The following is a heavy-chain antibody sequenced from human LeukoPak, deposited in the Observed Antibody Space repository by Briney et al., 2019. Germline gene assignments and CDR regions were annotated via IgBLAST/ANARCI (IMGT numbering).Heavy chain of an antibody. D-gene: IGHD6-6*01. V-gene: IGHV3-7*05. J-gene: IGHJ4*02. CDR3: ARALHSSSSPFDY. CDR1: GFTFSSYW. CDR2: IKQDGSEK. Sequence: GSLRLSCAASGFTFSSYWMSWVRQAPGKGLEWVANIKQDGSEKYYVDSVKGRFTITRDNAKNSLYLQMNSLRAEDTAVYYCARALHSSSSPFDYWGQGTLVTVSS.